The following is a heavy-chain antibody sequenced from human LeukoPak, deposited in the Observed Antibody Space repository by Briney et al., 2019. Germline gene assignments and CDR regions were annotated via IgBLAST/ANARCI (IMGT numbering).Heavy chain of an antibody. V-gene: IGHV3-30*18. CDR2: ISYDGSNK. Sequence: GGSLRLSCAASGFTFSCYGMHWVRQGPGKGLEWVAVISYDGSNKYYADSVKGRFTIYRDKSKNTLYMQMNSLRAEETAVYYCAKDMGSSGYSSYWGPFDYWGQGTLVTVSS. D-gene: IGHD3-22*01. J-gene: IGHJ4*02. CDR3: AKDMGSSGYSSYWGPFDY. CDR1: GFTFSCYG.